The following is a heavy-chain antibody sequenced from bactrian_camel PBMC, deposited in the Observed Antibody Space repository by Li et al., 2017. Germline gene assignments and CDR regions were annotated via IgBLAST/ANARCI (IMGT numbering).Heavy chain of an antibody. CDR2: IYSEDRRS. Sequence: VQLVESGGGSVQTGGSLRLSCAASLNPGDTYCLGWFRQAPGKEREAVALIYSEDRRSYYLDSVKGRFTVSRDNAKNTMYLQMNNLIPEDTALYYCATGYGSSSLSNPRGQGTQVTVS. V-gene: IGHV3S1*01. CDR3: ATGYGSSSLSNP. CDR1: LNPGDTYC. D-gene: IGHD6*01. J-gene: IGHJ4*01.